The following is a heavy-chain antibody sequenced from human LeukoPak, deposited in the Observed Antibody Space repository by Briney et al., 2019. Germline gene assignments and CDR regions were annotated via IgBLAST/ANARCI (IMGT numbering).Heavy chain of an antibody. CDR2: INHSGSI. CDR3: ARGPYCTNGVCYKGFDY. V-gene: IGHV4-34*01. CDR1: GGSFSGYY. D-gene: IGHD2-8*01. J-gene: IGHJ4*02. Sequence: PSETLSLTCAVYGGSFSGYYWSWIRQPPGKGLEWIGEINHSGSINYNPSLKSRVTISVDTSKNQFSLKLSSVTAADTAVYYCARGPYCTNGVCYKGFDYWGQGTLVTVSS.